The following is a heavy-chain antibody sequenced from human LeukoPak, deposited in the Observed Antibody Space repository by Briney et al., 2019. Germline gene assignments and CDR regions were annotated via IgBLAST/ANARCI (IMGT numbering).Heavy chain of an antibody. CDR3: ARGGYQPYYYYYMDV. D-gene: IGHD2-2*01. J-gene: IGHJ6*03. CDR2: INPNSGGT. V-gene: IGHV1-2*02. Sequence: ASVTVSCKASGYTFTGYYMHWVRQAPGQGVEWMGWINPNSGGTNYAQKFQGRVTMTRDTSISTAYMELSRLRSDDTAVYYCARGGYQPYYYYYMDVWGKGTTVTVSS. CDR1: GYTFTGYY.